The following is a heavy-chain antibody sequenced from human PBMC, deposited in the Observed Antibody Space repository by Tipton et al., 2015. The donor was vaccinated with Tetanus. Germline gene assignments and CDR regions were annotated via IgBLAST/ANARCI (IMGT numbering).Heavy chain of an antibody. D-gene: IGHD3-22*01. V-gene: IGHV4-59*01. CDR2: IYYRGET. J-gene: IGHJ4*02. CDR1: GGSISGYY. CDR3: ARICYYPDSSAFLSDY. Sequence: TLSLTCTVSGGSISGYYWTWMRQPPGKGREWLGYIYYRGETNYKPSVSRRLTISLDTSKNQVCLRLNSVTGADTAVYFCARICYYPDSSAFLSDYWGRGIRVTVSS.